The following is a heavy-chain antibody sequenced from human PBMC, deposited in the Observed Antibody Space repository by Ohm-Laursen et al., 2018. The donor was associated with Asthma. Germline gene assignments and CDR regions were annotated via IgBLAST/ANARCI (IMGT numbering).Heavy chain of an antibody. V-gene: IGHV3-21*01. CDR3: ARYEVEASTSRLDH. D-gene: IGHD2-15*01. CDR2: ISSSGSYI. J-gene: IGHJ4*02. CDR1: GFTFSSYG. Sequence: GSLRLSCAAPGFTFSSYGMHWVRQAPGKGLEWASSISSSGSYIYYADLVKGRFTIFRDNAKNSLYLQMNSLRVDDTAVYYCARYEVEASTSRLDHWGQGTLVTVSS.